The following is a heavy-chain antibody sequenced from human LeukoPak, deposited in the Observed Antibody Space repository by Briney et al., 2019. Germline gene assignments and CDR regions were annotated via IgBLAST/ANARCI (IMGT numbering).Heavy chain of an antibody. D-gene: IGHD5-12*01. CDR3: AYSGYDYRLHAFDI. CDR1: GFTFSSYW. V-gene: IGHV3-7*02. CDR2: IKQDGSEK. Sequence: GGSLRLSCAASGFTFSSYWMSWVRQAPGKGLEWVANIKQDGSEKYYVDSVKGRFTISRDNAKNSLYLQMNSLRAEDTAVYYCAYSGYDYRLHAFDIWGQGTMVTVSS. J-gene: IGHJ3*02.